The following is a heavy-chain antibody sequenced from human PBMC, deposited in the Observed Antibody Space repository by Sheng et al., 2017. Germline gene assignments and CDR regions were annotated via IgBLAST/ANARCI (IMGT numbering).Heavy chain of an antibody. CDR1: GGSVSSGSYY. CDR3: ARGTYYYDSSGYYRIFDY. CDR2: IYYSGST. V-gene: IGHV4-61*01. Sequence: QVQLQESGPGLVKPSETLSLTSTVSGGSVSSGSYYWSWIRQPPGKGLEWIGYIYYSGSTNYNPSLKSRVTISVDTSKNQFSLKLSSVTAADTAVYYCARGTYYYDSSGYYRIFDYWGQGTLVTVSS. J-gene: IGHJ4*02. D-gene: IGHD3-22*01.